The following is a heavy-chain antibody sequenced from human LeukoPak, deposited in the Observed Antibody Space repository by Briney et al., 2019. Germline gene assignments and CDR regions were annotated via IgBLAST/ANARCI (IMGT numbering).Heavy chain of an antibody. CDR1: GSTFSSYA. CDR3: ARVATMVRGAIIGSFDY. D-gene: IGHD3-10*01. Sequence: PGRSLRLSCAASGSTFSSYAMHWVRQAPGKGLEWVAIISYDGSYKSNADSVKGRFTISRDNSKNTLYLQMNSLRAEDTAVYYCARVATMVRGAIIGSFDYWGQGTLVTVSS. V-gene: IGHV3-30*04. CDR2: ISYDGSYK. J-gene: IGHJ4*02.